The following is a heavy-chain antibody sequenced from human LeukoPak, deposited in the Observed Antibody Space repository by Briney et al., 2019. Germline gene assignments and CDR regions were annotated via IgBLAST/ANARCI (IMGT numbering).Heavy chain of an antibody. CDR3: ARRIQGVVTTGRYYFDY. Sequence: ASVTVSFKASGYTFTSYGISGVRQAPGQGGERMGWISAYNGKTNYTQKLRGRVTITTETTTRTAYMEMRSLRSDDTAVYYCARRIQGVVTTGRYYFDYWGQGTLVTVSS. CDR1: GYTFTSYG. D-gene: IGHD4-23*01. V-gene: IGHV1-18*01. J-gene: IGHJ4*02. CDR2: ISAYNGKT.